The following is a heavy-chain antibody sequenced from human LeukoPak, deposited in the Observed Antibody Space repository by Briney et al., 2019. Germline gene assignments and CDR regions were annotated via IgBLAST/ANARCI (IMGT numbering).Heavy chain of an antibody. CDR1: GFTFSDHH. CDR2: GPARNKPNSCST. CDR3: TRVLTTDRGWYTFEF. J-gene: IGHJ4*02. V-gene: IGHV3-72*01. D-gene: IGHD6-19*01. Sequence: GGSLRLSCEGSGFTFSDHHMDWVRQAPGMGLEWVGRGPARNKPNSCSTQYAASVRGRFTISRDDSKNSLCLQINSLRTEDTAMYYCTRVLTTDRGWYTFEFWGQGVLVTVSS.